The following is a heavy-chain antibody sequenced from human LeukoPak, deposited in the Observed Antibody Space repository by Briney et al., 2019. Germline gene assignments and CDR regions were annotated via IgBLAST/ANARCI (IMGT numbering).Heavy chain of an antibody. J-gene: IGHJ4*02. CDR1: GFTFDDYG. CDR2: INWNGGST. V-gene: IGHV3-20*04. D-gene: IGHD2-15*01. Sequence: GSLRLSCAASGFTFDDYGMSWVRQAPGKGLEWVSGINWNGGSTGYADSVKGRFTISRDNAKNSLYLQMNSLRAEDTALYYCARDRMYCSGGSCYYYFDYWGQGTLVTVSS. CDR3: ARDRMYCSGGSCYYYFDY.